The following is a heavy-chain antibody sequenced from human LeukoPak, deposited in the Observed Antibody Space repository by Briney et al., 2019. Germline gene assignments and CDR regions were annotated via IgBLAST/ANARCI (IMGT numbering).Heavy chain of an antibody. CDR3: ARDPEGFYYYYGIDV. CDR2: IIPIFGTA. V-gene: IGHV1-69*01. J-gene: IGHJ6*02. CDR1: GGTFSSYA. Sequence: SVKVSCKASGGTFSSYAISWVRQAPGQGLEWMGGIIPIFGTANYAQKFQGRVTITADESTSTAYMELSSLRSEDTAVYYCARDPEGFYYYYGIDVWGQGTTVTVSS.